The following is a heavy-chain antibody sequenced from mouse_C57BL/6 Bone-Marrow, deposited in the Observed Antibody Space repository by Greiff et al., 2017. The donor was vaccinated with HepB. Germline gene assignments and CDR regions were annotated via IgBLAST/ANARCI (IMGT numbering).Heavy chain of an antibody. CDR3: TLCPPYYSNDYAMDY. D-gene: IGHD2-5*01. J-gene: IGHJ4*01. V-gene: IGHV6-6*01. CDR1: GFTFSDAW. CDR2: IRKKAKNHAT. Sequence: DVQLQESGGGLVQPGGSMKLSCAASGFTFSDAWMDWVRHSPEKGLDWVAEIRKKAKNHATYYAESVKGRFTISRDDSKSSVYLQMNSLRAEDTGIYYCTLCPPYYSNDYAMDYWGQGTSVTVSS.